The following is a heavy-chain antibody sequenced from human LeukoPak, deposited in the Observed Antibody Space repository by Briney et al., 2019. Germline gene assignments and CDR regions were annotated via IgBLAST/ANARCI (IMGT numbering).Heavy chain of an antibody. CDR3: ARADSYEISRAYGMDA. J-gene: IGHJ6*04. D-gene: IGHD3-9*01. V-gene: IGHV1-18*01. CDR1: GYTFTSYG. Sequence: ASVKVSCKASGYTFTSYGISWGRQAPGQGLEWMGWISTYSGETHFAQQRQGRVTMTADTSTSTADMELKTLRSDDTAVYYCARADSYEISRAYGMDAWGKGTTVTVSS. CDR2: ISTYSGET.